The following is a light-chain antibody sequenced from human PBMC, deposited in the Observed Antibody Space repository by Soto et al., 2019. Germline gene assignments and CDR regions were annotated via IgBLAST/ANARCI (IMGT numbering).Light chain of an antibody. Sequence: DIQMTQSPSSVSASVGDRVTITCRPSQDLSFWLAWYQQKPGKAPKLLIYGASTLQSGVPSRFNGSGSGTEFTLTISSLQPDDFGTYYCQQTKSFPRTFGQGTRVEIK. CDR1: QDLSFW. J-gene: IGKJ1*01. V-gene: IGKV1-12*01. CDR2: GAS. CDR3: QQTKSFPRT.